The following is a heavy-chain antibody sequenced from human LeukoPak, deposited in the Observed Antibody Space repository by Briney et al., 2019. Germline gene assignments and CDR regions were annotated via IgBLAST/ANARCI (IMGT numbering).Heavy chain of an antibody. CDR2: ISAYNGNT. CDR3: ARDMYSSGRVPFDY. Sequence: ASVKVSCKASGYTFTSYGISWVRQPPGQGLEWMGWISAYNGNTNYAQKLQGRVTMTTDTSTSIAYMELRSLRSDDTAVYYCARDMYSSGRVPFDYWGQGTLVTVSS. CDR1: GYTFTSYG. J-gene: IGHJ4*02. D-gene: IGHD6-19*01. V-gene: IGHV1-18*01.